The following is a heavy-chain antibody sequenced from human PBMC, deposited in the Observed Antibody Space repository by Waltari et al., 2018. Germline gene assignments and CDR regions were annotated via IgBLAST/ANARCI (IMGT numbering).Heavy chain of an antibody. CDR2: SSGSGGST. D-gene: IGHD4-17*01. V-gene: IGHV3-23*04. CDR3: AKDLTTTVTTVWFDP. CDR1: GFTFSSFA. J-gene: IGHJ5*02. Sequence: EVQLVESGGGLVQPGGSLRLSCAASGFTFSSFAMGGVRQAQGKGLEWVSASSGSGGSTYDADSVKGRFTISRDNSKNTLYLQMNSLRAEDTAVYYCAKDLTTTVTTVWFDPWGQGTLVTVSS.